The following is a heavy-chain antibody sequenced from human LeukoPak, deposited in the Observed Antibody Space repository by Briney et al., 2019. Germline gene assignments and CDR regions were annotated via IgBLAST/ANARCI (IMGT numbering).Heavy chain of an antibody. V-gene: IGHV1-18*01. CDR3: ARDLVGYCTNGVCSPLDY. J-gene: IGHJ4*02. Sequence: ASVKVSCKASGYTFTSYGISWVRQAPGQGLEWVGWISAYNGNTNYAQKLQGRVTMTTDTSTSTAYMELRSLRSDDTAVYYCARDLVGYCTNGVCSPLDYWGQGTLVTVSS. CDR2: ISAYNGNT. D-gene: IGHD2-8*01. CDR1: GYTFTSYG.